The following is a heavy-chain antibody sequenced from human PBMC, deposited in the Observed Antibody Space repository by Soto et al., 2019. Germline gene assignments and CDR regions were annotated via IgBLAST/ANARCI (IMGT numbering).Heavy chain of an antibody. CDR2: SSGSGESS. CDR1: GFSFSSYT. V-gene: IGHV3-23*01. D-gene: IGHD4-4*01. Sequence: HPGGSLRLSCEASGFSFSSYTMIWIRQAPGKGLEWVSVSSGSGESSYCADSVKGRFTISRDNSKNMLYLEMSSLRAEDTAIYVCAKGSVEYSASSDYWGQGTRVTVSS. J-gene: IGHJ4*02. CDR3: AKGSVEYSASSDY.